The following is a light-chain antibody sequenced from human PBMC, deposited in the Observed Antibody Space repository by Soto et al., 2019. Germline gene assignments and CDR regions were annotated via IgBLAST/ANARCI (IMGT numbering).Light chain of an antibody. Sequence: QSVLTQPPSASGTPGQRVTISCSGSSSNIGSNYVFWFQQFPGTAPKLLIYRNNQRPSGVPDRFSGSKSGTSASLAISGLRSEDEADYYCAAWDDSLSDVFGGGTKLTVL. V-gene: IGLV1-47*01. CDR1: SSNIGSNY. CDR3: AAWDDSLSDV. CDR2: RNN. J-gene: IGLJ3*02.